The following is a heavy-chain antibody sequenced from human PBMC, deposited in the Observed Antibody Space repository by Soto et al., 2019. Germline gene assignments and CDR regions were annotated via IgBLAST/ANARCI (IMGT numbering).Heavy chain of an antibody. D-gene: IGHD3-16*01. CDR3: VKGGWLDF. V-gene: IGHV3-23*01. Sequence: EVQLLESGGGLVQPGESLRLSCAASGFSFSTFEMSWVRQAPGRGLEWVSFISDDSSRTYYADAVKGRFTISRDNSKHTLYLPMNSLTAEDTAVYACVKGGWLDFWGQGTLVTVSS. CDR2: ISDDSSRT. J-gene: IGHJ5*01. CDR1: GFSFSTFE.